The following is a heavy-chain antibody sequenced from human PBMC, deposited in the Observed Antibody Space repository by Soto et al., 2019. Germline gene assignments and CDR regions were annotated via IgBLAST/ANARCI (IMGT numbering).Heavy chain of an antibody. CDR2: SLFYGRGST. V-gene: IGHV3-23*04. CDR3: AGGPWLLDF. Sequence: EVQLVETGGGLIQPGESLRLACLASGFNVGTNYVSWVRQAPGTGLEFVSLLTSTSLFYGRGSTYYADSVKGRSIISRDTSTNTVYLQMNDLRADATAVYYCAGGPWLLDFWGQGTPVTVSS. D-gene: IGHD5-12*01. CDR1: GFNVGTNY. J-gene: IGHJ1*01.